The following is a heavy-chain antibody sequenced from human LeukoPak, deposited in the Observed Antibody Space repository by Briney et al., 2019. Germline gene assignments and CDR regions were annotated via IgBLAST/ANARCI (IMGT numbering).Heavy chain of an antibody. Sequence: PGGSLKLSCAASGFIFSGSAIHWVRQASGKGLEWVGRIRSKANSYATGYAASVKGRFTISRDESKNTAYLQMNSLKTEDTAVYYCTRALTGTAPAYDFWGQGTLVTVSS. V-gene: IGHV3-73*01. CDR2: IRSKANSYAT. J-gene: IGHJ4*02. CDR1: GFIFSGSA. D-gene: IGHD1-7*01. CDR3: TRALTGTAPAYDF.